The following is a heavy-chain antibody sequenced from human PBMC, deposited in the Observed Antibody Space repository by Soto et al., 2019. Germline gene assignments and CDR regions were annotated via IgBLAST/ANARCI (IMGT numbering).Heavy chain of an antibody. CDR3: AKASEIPGLSPAGACLDS. D-gene: IGHD6-19*01. V-gene: IGHV3-23*05. J-gene: IGHJ4*02. Sequence: GGSLRLSCAASGFTFASYAMAWVRQAPGKGVEWVSGIDASGSRTYYADSVKGRFTISRDNSRNTLFLEMDNLRGEATAIYYCAKASEIPGLSPAGACLDSWGQGTLGTVSS. CDR1: GFTFASYA. CDR2: IDASGSRT.